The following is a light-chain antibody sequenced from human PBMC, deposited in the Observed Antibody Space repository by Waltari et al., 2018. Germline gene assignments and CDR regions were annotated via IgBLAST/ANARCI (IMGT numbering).Light chain of an antibody. CDR3: QRRGHWPPGAT. CDR1: QSVSRY. CDR2: DAS. J-gene: IGKJ3*01. V-gene: IGKV3-11*01. Sequence: EIVLTQSPATLSLSPGERATLSCRASQSVSRYLAWYQQKPGQAPRLLISDASNRATGIPARFSGSGSGTDFTLTISSLEPEDFAVYYCQRRGHWPPGATFGPGTRVDIK.